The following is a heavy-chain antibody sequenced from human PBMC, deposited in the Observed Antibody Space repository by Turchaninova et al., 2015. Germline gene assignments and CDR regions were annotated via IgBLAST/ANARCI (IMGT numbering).Heavy chain of an antibody. Sequence: EVQLVESGGGLVQPGRSLRLSCSDSGFTFGDFALSWVWAAPGQGLEGVGLINIKTDGEPTANAASVKGRFTISRDQSKSRAFLQMNILKTADTAVYYCTKSTSGDYVDYWGQGALVTVSS. CDR3: TKSTSGDYVDY. D-gene: IGHD2/OR15-2a*01. CDR2: INIKTDGEPT. J-gene: IGHJ4*02. V-gene: IGHV3-49*04. CDR1: GFTFGDFA.